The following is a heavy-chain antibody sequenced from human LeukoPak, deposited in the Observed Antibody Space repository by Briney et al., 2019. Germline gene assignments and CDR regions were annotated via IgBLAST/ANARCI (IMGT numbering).Heavy chain of an antibody. Sequence: PGGSLRLSCAASGFTFSNYVTQWVRQAPGKGLEWVAVILFDGNNKYYADSVKGRFTISRDNYKNTLYLQMNSLRAEDTAVYYCARGPSYYYDSSGYAYFDYWGQGTLVTVSS. V-gene: IGHV3-30-3*01. D-gene: IGHD3-22*01. CDR3: ARGPSYYYDSSGYAYFDY. J-gene: IGHJ4*02. CDR1: GFTFSNYV. CDR2: ILFDGNNK.